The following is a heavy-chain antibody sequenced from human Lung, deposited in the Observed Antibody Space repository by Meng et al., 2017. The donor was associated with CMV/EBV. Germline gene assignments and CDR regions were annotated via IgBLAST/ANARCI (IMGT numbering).Heavy chain of an antibody. CDR1: GYSFASYW. V-gene: IGHV5-51*01. J-gene: IGHJ3*02. D-gene: IGHD2-21*01. CDR2: IYPGDSDT. Sequence: GEXXKISCKGSGYSFASYWIAWVRQMPGKGLEWMGIIYPGDSDTRYSPSFQGQVTISADQSISTAYLQWSSLKASDTAMYYCARRDRAYCGGNCYREAFDIWXQGTMVTVSS. CDR3: ARRDRAYCGGNCYREAFDI.